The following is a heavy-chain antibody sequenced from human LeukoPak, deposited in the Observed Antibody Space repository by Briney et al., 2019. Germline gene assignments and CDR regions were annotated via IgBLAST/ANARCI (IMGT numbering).Heavy chain of an antibody. Sequence: PGGSLRLSCAASGFTFSSYSMNWVRQAPGKGLEWVSSISSSSSYIYYADSVKGRFTISRDNAKNSLYLQMNSLRAEDTAVYYCARALHIVVVPAAIEFDYWGQGTLVTVSS. CDR1: GFTFSSYS. D-gene: IGHD2-2*01. V-gene: IGHV3-21*01. CDR3: ARALHIVVVPAAIEFDY. J-gene: IGHJ4*02. CDR2: ISSSSSYI.